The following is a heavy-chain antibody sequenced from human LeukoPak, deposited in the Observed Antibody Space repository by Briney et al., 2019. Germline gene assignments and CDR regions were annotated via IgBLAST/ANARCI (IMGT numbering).Heavy chain of an antibody. CDR2: ISSSSSYI. CDR1: GFTFSSYS. J-gene: IGHJ5*02. V-gene: IGHV3-21*01. Sequence: PGGSLRLSCAASGFTFSSYSMNWVRQAPGKGLEWVSSISSSSSYIYYADSVNGRFTISHDNAKTSLYLQMNSLRAEDTAVYYYARDFNWFDPWGQGTLVTVSS. CDR3: ARDFNWFDP.